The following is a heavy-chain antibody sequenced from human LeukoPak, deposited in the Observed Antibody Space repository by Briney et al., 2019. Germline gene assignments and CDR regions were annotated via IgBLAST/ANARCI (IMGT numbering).Heavy chain of an antibody. J-gene: IGHJ4*02. Sequence: AASVKVSCKASGGTFSSYAISWVRQAPGQGLEWMGRIIPILGIANYAQKLQGRVTMTTDTSTSTAYMELRSLRSDDTAVYYCATDIALGGFDYWGQGTLVTVSS. CDR3: ATDIALGGFDY. CDR1: GGTFSSYA. D-gene: IGHD2-15*01. V-gene: IGHV1-69*04. CDR2: IIPILGIA.